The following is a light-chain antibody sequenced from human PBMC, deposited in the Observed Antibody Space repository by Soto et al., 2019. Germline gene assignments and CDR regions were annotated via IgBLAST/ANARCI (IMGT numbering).Light chain of an antibody. Sequence: DIQMTQSPSSLSASVGDRVSITCRASQTISNYLIWYQHRPGKAPKVLIYAASNLKIGVPSRFSGSGSGTDFTLTISNLQPEDSATYYCQQSYAAPLTFGIGTKVDIK. CDR2: AAS. CDR1: QTISNY. J-gene: IGKJ2*01. CDR3: QQSYAAPLT. V-gene: IGKV1-39*01.